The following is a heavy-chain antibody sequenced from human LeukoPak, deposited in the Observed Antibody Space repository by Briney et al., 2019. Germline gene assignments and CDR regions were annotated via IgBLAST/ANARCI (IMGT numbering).Heavy chain of an antibody. CDR2: INHSGST. CDR3: ARTQAAAGTSHSYYMDV. CDR1: GGPFSDYY. J-gene: IGHJ6*03. Sequence: SETLSLTCAVYGGPFSDYYWSWIRQPPGKGLEWIGEINHSGSTNYNPSLRSRVTISLDTSKNQFSLKLSSVTAADTAVYHCARTQAAAGTSHSYYMDVWGKGTTVTVSS. D-gene: IGHD6-13*01. V-gene: IGHV4-34*01.